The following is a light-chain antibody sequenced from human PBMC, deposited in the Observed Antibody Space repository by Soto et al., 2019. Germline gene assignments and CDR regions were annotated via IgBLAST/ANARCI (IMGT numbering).Light chain of an antibody. V-gene: IGLV2-14*01. CDR3: NSYTNSSAVV. J-gene: IGLJ2*01. CDR1: RDDIGAYDY. Sequence: QSVLTQPASVSGSLGQSITISCAGTRDDIGAYDYVSWYQQHPGNAPKLLVYEVTNRPSGVSDRFSGSKSGNTASLTISGLQAEDEADYYCNSYTNSSAVVFGGGTKVTVL. CDR2: EVT.